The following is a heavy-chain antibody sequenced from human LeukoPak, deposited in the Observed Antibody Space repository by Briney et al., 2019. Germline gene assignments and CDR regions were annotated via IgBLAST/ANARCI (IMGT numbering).Heavy chain of an antibody. V-gene: IGHV4-31*03. CDR2: IYYSGST. CDR3: ARRGSGKYFDQ. J-gene: IGHJ4*02. D-gene: IGHD3-10*01. CDR1: GGSISSGGYY. Sequence: PSETLSLTCTVSGGSISSGGYYWSWIRQHPGKGLEWIGYIYYSGSTYYNPSLKSRVTISVDTSKNQFSLKLSSVTAADTAVYYCARRGSGKYFDQWGQGTLVTVSS.